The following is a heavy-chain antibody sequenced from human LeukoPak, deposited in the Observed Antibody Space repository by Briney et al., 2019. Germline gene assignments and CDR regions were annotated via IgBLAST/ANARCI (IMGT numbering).Heavy chain of an antibody. V-gene: IGHV3-23*01. CDR3: AKDARRTSGWYFLDY. J-gene: IGHJ4*02. CDR1: GFAFSSQA. D-gene: IGHD6-19*01. Sequence: TGGSLRLSCAASGFAFSSQAMGWVRQAPGKGLEGVSVISDSGSITYYADSVKGRFTISRDNSKNALFLQMNSLRAEDTAVYYCAKDARRTSGWYFLDYWGQGSLVTVSS. CDR2: ISDSGSIT.